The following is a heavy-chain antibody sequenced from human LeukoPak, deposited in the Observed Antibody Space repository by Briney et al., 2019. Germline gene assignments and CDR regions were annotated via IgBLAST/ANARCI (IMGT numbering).Heavy chain of an antibody. Sequence: SETLSLTCTVSGGSISSSSYYWGWIRQPPGKELEWIGSIYYSGSTYYNPSLKSRVTISVDTSKSQFSLKLSSVTAADTAVYYCARQYIVVVQSWYFDLWGRGTLVTVSS. CDR2: IYYSGST. J-gene: IGHJ2*01. CDR3: ARQYIVVVQSWYFDL. V-gene: IGHV4-39*01. D-gene: IGHD2-2*01. CDR1: GGSISSSSYY.